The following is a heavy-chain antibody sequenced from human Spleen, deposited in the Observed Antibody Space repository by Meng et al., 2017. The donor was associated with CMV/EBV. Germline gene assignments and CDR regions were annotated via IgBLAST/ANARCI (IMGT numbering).Heavy chain of an antibody. Sequence: SVKVSCKASGGTFSSYAISWVRQAHGQGLEWMGGIIPIFGSPDYAQRFQDRVTITAEESTSTAYMELSSLRAEDTAVYYCAGQGDCGGDCFHSYFPYWGQGTLVTVSS. V-gene: IGHV1-69*13. D-gene: IGHD2-21*01. CDR2: IIPIFGSP. CDR1: GGTFSSYA. J-gene: IGHJ4*02. CDR3: AGQGDCGGDCFHSYFPY.